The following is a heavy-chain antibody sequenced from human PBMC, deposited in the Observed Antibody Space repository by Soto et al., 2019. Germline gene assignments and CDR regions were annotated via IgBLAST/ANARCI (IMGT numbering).Heavy chain of an antibody. J-gene: IGHJ4*01. CDR3: ASLGPLGATPLDY. V-gene: IGHV4-39*07. D-gene: IGHD1-26*01. Sequence: SETLSLTCSVSGGSITNSSYYWGWFRQPPGKGPEWIGTIYYSGTTHYNPSLKSRVTISLDKSKSQFFLHLKSVTAADTAVYYCASLGPLGATPLDYWGHGTLVTVSS. CDR2: IYYSGTT. CDR1: GGSITNSSYY.